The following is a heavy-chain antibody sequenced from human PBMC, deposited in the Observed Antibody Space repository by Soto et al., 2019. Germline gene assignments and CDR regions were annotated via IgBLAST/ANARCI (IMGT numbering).Heavy chain of an antibody. CDR1: GFTFSSYA. Sequence: EVQLLESGGGLVQPGGSLRLSCAASGFTFSSYAMSWVRQAPGKGLEWVSAISGSGGSTYYADSVKGRFTISRDNSKNTLYLQMNSLRAEDTAVYYCAKRPSMITFGSTAYYFDYWGQGTLVTVSS. CDR2: ISGSGGST. V-gene: IGHV3-23*01. J-gene: IGHJ4*02. D-gene: IGHD3-16*01. CDR3: AKRPSMITFGSTAYYFDY.